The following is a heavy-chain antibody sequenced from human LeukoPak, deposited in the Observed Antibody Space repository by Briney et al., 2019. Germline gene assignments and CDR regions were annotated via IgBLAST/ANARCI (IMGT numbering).Heavy chain of an antibody. CDR2: ISGSGGST. CDR3: AKDGAGYSSGWYFDY. Sequence: GGSLRLSCAASGFNFSSYSLSWVRQAPGKVLEWVSAISGSGGSTYYADSVKGRFTISRDNSKNTLCLQMNSLRAEDTAVYYCAKDGAGYSSGWYFDYWGQGTLVTVSS. CDR1: GFNFSSYS. J-gene: IGHJ4*02. V-gene: IGHV3-23*01. D-gene: IGHD6-19*01.